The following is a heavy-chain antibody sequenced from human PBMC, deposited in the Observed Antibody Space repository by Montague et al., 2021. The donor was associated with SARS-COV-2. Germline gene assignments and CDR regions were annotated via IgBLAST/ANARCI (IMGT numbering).Heavy chain of an antibody. CDR1: GFTFSSYA. CDR3: ARDPDSGSYSSDAFDI. Sequence: SLRLSCAASGFTFSSYAMHWVRQAPGKGLEWVAVILYDGSNKYYADSVKGRFTISRDNSKNTLYLQMNSLRAEDTAVYYCARDPDSGSYSSDAFDIWGQGTMVTVSS. D-gene: IGHD1-26*01. CDR2: ILYDGSNK. V-gene: IGHV3-30-3*01. J-gene: IGHJ3*02.